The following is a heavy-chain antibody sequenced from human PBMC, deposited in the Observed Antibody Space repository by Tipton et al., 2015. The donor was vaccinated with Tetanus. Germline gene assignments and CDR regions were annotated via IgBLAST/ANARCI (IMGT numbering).Heavy chain of an antibody. CDR1: GGSISGSY. CDR2: IFHSGST. Sequence: GLVKPSQTLSVTCTVSGGSISGSYWNWIRQPPGKGLEWIAYIFHSGSTNYSPSLKSRVAISMDTSKNQISLKLSSVTAADTAVYYCARRSYCSSSRCFDAFDLWGQGTMVTVSS. CDR3: ARRSYCSSSRCFDAFDL. V-gene: IGHV4-59*01. J-gene: IGHJ3*01. D-gene: IGHD2-2*01.